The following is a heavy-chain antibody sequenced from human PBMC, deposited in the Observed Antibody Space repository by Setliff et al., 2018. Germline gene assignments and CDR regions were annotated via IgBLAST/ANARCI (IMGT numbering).Heavy chain of an antibody. V-gene: IGHV4-31*03. CDR1: GGSISSGGYY. CDR2: IYYSGSTS. CDR3: ASCRYQVPCDY. D-gene: IGHD2-2*01. Sequence: SETLSLTCTVSGGSISSGGYYWSWIRQHPGKGLEWIGYIYYSGSTSYYNPSLKSRVTIFVDTSKNQFSLNLNSVTAADTGVYYCASCRYQVPCDYWGQGILVTVSS. J-gene: IGHJ4*02.